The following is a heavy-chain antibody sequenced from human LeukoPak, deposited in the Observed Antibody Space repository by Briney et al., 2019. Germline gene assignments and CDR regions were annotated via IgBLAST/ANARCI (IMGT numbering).Heavy chain of an antibody. D-gene: IGHD6-19*01. J-gene: IGHJ4*02. V-gene: IGHV1-2*02. CDR3: ARDSGGYSSGWYYDLLDY. Sequence: GASVKVSCKASGYTFTGYYMHWVRQAPGQGLEWRGWINPNSGGTNYAQKFQGRVTMTRDTSISTAYMELSRLRSHDTAVYYCARDSGGYSSGWYYDLLDYWGQGTLVTVSS. CDR1: GYTFTGYY. CDR2: INPNSGGT.